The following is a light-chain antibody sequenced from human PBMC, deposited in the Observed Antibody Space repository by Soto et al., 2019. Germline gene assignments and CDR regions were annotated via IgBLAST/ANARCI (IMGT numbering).Light chain of an antibody. CDR3: QQYGDSPET. Sequence: EIVLTQSPGTLSLFPGERATLSCRASQSVRSSYLAWYQVRPDQAPRLLIHAASRRATGIADRFSGSGSGTDFTLTISRLEPEDFAVYYCQQYGDSPETFGQGTKVEIK. J-gene: IGKJ2*01. CDR1: QSVRSSY. V-gene: IGKV3-20*01. CDR2: AAS.